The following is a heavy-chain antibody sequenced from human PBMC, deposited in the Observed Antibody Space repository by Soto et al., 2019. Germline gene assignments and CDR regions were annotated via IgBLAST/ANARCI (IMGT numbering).Heavy chain of an antibody. CDR2: IIPILGIA. J-gene: IGHJ6*02. CDR1: GGTFSSYT. D-gene: IGHD2-15*01. V-gene: IGHV1-69*02. CDR3: ARGTTGPLYCSGGSCYTDYYYYYGIDV. Sequence: SVKVSCKASGGTFSSYTISWVRQAPGQGLEWMGRIIPILGIANYAQKFQGRVTITADKSTSTAYMELSSLRSEDTAVYYCARGTTGPLYCSGGSCYTDYYYYYGIDVWGQGTTVTVSS.